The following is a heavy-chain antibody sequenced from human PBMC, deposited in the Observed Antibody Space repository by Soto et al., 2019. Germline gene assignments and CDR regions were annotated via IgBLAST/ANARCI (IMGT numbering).Heavy chain of an antibody. J-gene: IGHJ2*01. V-gene: IGHV4-31*03. CDR1: GGSISSGGDY. CDR3: ARLRQTTVSNIPYWYFDL. D-gene: IGHD4-17*01. CDR2: IYYSGSP. Sequence: QVQLHESGPGLVKPSQTLSLTCTVSGGSISSGGDYWSWIRQHPGKGLEWIGYIYYSGSPYYNPSLKSRVTISVDTSKNQSSLKLSSVTAADTAVYYGARLRQTTVSNIPYWYFDLWGRGTLVTVSS.